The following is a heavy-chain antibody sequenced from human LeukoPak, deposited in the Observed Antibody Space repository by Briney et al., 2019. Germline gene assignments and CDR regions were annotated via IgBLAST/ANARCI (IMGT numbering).Heavy chain of an antibody. CDR3: ARVGELRDY. CDR1: RGTFSSYA. D-gene: IGHD1-26*01. CDR2: IIPIFGTA. J-gene: IGHJ4*02. Sequence: ASVKVSCKASRGTFSSYAINWVRQAPGQGLEWMGGIIPIFGTANYAQKFQGRVPITADESTSTAYMELSSLRSEDTAVYYCARVGELRDYWGQGTLVTVSS. V-gene: IGHV1-69*13.